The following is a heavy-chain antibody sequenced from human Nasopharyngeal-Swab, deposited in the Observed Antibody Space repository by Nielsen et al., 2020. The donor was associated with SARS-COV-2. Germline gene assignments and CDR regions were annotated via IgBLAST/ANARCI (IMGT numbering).Heavy chain of an antibody. D-gene: IGHD3-22*01. J-gene: IGHJ4*02. CDR1: GYTFTGYY. CDR3: ARGRMIVVVLDY. Sequence: ASVKVSCKASGYTFTGYYMHWVRQAPGQGLEWMGWINPNSGGTNYAQKFQGRVTMTRDTSISTAYMKLSRLRSDDTAVYYCARGRMIVVVLDYWGQGTLVTVSS. V-gene: IGHV1-2*02. CDR2: INPNSGGT.